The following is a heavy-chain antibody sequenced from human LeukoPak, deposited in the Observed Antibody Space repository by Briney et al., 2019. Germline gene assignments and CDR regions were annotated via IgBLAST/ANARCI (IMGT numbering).Heavy chain of an antibody. CDR3: AKDVDTAMVTYYFDY. CDR2: IRYDGSNK. Sequence: GGSLRLSCAASGFTFSSYGMHWVRQAPGKGLERVAFIRYDGSNKYYADSVKGRFTISRDNSKNTLYLQMNSLRAEDTAVYYCAKDVDTAMVTYYFDYWGQGTLVTVSS. V-gene: IGHV3-30*02. D-gene: IGHD5-18*01. CDR1: GFTFSSYG. J-gene: IGHJ4*02.